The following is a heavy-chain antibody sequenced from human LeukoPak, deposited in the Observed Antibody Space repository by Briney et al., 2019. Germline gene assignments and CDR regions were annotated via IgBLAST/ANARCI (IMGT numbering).Heavy chain of an antibody. CDR3: ARNYGGNSAG. Sequence: GGSLRLSCAASGFTFSSSWMSWVRLAPGRGLEWVANIKQDGSEKYYVDSVKGRFTISRDNAKNSLYLQMNSLRDEDAAVYYCARNYGGNSAGWGQGTLVTVSS. CDR1: GFTFSSSW. CDR2: IKQDGSEK. D-gene: IGHD4-23*01. J-gene: IGHJ4*02. V-gene: IGHV3-7*02.